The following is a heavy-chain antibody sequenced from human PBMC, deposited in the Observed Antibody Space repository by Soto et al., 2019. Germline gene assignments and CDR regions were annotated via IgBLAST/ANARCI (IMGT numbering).Heavy chain of an antibody. V-gene: IGHV3-23*01. CDR2: IIGAGDDT. Sequence: EVQLLESGGGLVQPGGSLRLSCAASGFRFSSYAMGWVRQAPGKGLEWVSAIIGAGDDTFHADSVKGRLTISRDNSKNTLFLQMNSLRADDTALYYCERGSATSRPYYFDYWGQGTLVTVSS. CDR3: ERGSATSRPYYFDY. J-gene: IGHJ4*02. CDR1: GFRFSSYA.